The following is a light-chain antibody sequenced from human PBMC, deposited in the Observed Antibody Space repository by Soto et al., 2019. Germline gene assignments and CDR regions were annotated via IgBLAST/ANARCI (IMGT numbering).Light chain of an antibody. J-gene: IGLJ3*02. CDR1: SNDVWTYTV. Sequence: QSALTQPASVSGSPGPSITISCTATSNDVWTYTVVSWYQQHPRKAPKLLLFEPSKRPLETSVRFSGSKSGNTASLTISGLQAEDEGHYYCCSYGRSRTFAVVFGGGTKLTVL. CDR2: EPS. V-gene: IGLV2-23*02. CDR3: CSYGRSRTFAVV.